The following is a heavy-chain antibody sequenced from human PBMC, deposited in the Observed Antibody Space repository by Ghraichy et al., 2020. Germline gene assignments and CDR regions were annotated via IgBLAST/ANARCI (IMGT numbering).Heavy chain of an antibody. CDR1: GFTFSSYW. CDR2: IKQDGSEK. J-gene: IGHJ5*02. Sequence: GGSLRLSCAASGFTFSSYWMSWVRQAPGKGLEWVANIKQDGSEKYYVDSVKGRFTISRDNAKNSLYLQMNSLRAEDTAVYYCARDCSSTSCYRGGHLNRYLPWFDPWGQGTLVTVSS. V-gene: IGHV3-7*01. CDR3: ARDCSSTSCYRGGHLNRYLPWFDP. D-gene: IGHD2-2*01.